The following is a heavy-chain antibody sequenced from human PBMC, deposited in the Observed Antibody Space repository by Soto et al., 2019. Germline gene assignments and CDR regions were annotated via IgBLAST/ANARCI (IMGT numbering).Heavy chain of an antibody. CDR1: GFNFIRKY. D-gene: IGHD3-10*01. CDR3: ARGLYDSGSFYFDF. CDR2: LYSGGTT. J-gene: IGHJ4*02. V-gene: IGHV3-53*01. Sequence: EVQLVESGGGLIQPGGSLRLSCAASGFNFIRKYMIWVRQAPGKGLEWVSILYSGGTTYYADSVKGRFTIYRDTSENTLYIQMNSLRAEDTAVYYCARGLYDSGSFYFDFWGQGTLFTVSS.